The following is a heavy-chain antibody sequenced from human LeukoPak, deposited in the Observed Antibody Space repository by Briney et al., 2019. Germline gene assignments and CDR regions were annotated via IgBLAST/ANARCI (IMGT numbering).Heavy chain of an antibody. CDR3: ARPVSGSSGWYYNY. Sequence: EINHSGSTNYTPSLKRRGTISVETSKKKCSLTVNSVTAADTAVYYCARPVSGSSGWYYNYWGQGTLVTVSS. V-gene: IGHV4-34*01. J-gene: IGHJ4*02. CDR2: INHSGST. D-gene: IGHD6-19*01.